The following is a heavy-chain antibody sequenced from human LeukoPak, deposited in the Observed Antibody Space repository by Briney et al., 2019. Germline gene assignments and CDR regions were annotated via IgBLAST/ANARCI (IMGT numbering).Heavy chain of an antibody. CDR1: GFTFSSYA. CDR3: AKDLISPRRVGSSEKLDY. V-gene: IGHV3-23*01. CDR2: ISGSGGST. J-gene: IGHJ4*02. D-gene: IGHD3-10*01. Sequence: GGSLRLSCAASGFTFSSYAMSWVRQAPGKGLEWVSAISGSGGSTSYADSVRGRFTISRDNSKNTLYLEMNSLRAEDTAIYYCAKDLISPRRVGSSEKLDYWGQGTLVTVSS.